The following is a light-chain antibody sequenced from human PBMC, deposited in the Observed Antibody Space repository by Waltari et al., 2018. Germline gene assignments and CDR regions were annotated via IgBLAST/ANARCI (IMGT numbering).Light chain of an antibody. V-gene: IGKV3-20*01. Sequence: EIVFTQAPGTLSLSPGERATLSCRARQSVRSDYLAWYQQKPGQSPRLLIYGASSRATGVADRYSGSGSGTDFTLTINRLEREDFAVFYCQQYGSPPYTFGQGTKLEIK. CDR1: QSVRSDY. CDR3: QQYGSPPYT. CDR2: GAS. J-gene: IGKJ2*01.